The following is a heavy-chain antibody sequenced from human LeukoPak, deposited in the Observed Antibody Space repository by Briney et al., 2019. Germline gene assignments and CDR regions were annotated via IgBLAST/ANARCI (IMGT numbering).Heavy chain of an antibody. J-gene: IGHJ5*02. CDR2: ISSGSGYI. CDR1: GFTFSNYT. D-gene: IGHD3-22*01. Sequence: PGGSLRLSCAASGFTFSNYTMNWVRQAPGKGLEWVSSISSGSGYIYYADSVKGRFTISRDNAKNSLYLQMNSLRAEDTAVYFCARDLYYFDSSGYYASDLWGQGTLVTVSS. V-gene: IGHV3-21*01. CDR3: ARDLYYFDSSGYYASDL.